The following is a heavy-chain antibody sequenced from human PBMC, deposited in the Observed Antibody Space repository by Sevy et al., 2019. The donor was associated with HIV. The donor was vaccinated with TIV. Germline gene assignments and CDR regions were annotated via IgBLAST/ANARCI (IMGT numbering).Heavy chain of an antibody. CDR1: GFTFSSYA. J-gene: IGHJ4*02. D-gene: IGHD3-9*01. CDR2: ITDSDSGDFQ. V-gene: IGHV3-23*01. Sequence: GGSLRLSCATSGFTFSSYAMTWVRQAPGKGLEWVSVITDSDSGDFQYDADSVEGRFAISRDNSKNKLYLQMNTLRAEDTAVYYCARGRGSDILTGYYYDYWGQGTLVTVSS. CDR3: ARGRGSDILTGYYYDY.